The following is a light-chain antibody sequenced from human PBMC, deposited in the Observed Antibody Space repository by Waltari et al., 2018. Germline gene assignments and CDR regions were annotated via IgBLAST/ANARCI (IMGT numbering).Light chain of an antibody. J-gene: IGKJ1*01. Sequence: EIVMTQSPATLSVYPGEGATLSCKASQSVITNLAWYQQKPGQPPRLLIYGASARATGIPDRFSGSGFGTEFTLAISSLQSEDSAIYYCQQYHNWPRVFGQGTKVEIK. V-gene: IGKV3-15*01. CDR3: QQYHNWPRV. CDR2: GAS. CDR1: QSVITN.